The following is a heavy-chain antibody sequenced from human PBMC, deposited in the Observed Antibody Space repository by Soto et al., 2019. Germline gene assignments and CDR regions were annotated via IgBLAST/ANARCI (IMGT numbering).Heavy chain of an antibody. V-gene: IGHV3-33*01. CDR3: ARDVCPVPTCYEL. Sequence: GGSLRLCCVGSVFSFSNCGRHWVRHARGKGLEWVAGIDYHXINQYYIHLVNGRFTISKDQSKNRLYLQMNSLRAEDTAVYNCARDVCPVPTCYELRGKGVLVTVSS. CDR2: IDYHXINQ. J-gene: IGHJ4*02. CDR1: VFSFSNCG. D-gene: IGHD2-2*01.